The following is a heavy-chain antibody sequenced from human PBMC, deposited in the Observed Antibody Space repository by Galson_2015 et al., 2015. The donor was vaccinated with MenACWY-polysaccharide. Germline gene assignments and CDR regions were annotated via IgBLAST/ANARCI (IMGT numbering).Heavy chain of an antibody. CDR3: ARGREKKQLPFDY. CDR1: GGSFSVHY. J-gene: IGHJ4*02. Sequence: SETLSLTCAVYGGSFSVHYWSWIRQSPGGGLEWIGEIHHRTGTDYNASLKSRVTISEDTSKNQFSLHLKSVTAADTAVYFCARGREKKQLPFDYWGPGILVTVSS. V-gene: IGHV4-34*01. D-gene: IGHD6-19*01. CDR2: IHHRTGT.